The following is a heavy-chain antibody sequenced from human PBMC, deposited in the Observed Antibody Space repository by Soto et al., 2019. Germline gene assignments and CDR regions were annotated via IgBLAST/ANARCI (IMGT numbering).Heavy chain of an antibody. CDR2: INHSGST. CDR3: ARGYYSSVKTASSYSYMAV. D-gene: IGHD6-19*01. CDR1: GGSFSGYY. Sequence: SETLSLTCAVYGGSFSGYYWSWIRQPPGKGLEWIGEINHSGSTNYNPSLKSRVTISVDTSKNQFSLKLSSVTAADTAVYYCARGYYSSVKTASSYSYMAVWGKGTTVTVSS. J-gene: IGHJ6*03. V-gene: IGHV4-34*01.